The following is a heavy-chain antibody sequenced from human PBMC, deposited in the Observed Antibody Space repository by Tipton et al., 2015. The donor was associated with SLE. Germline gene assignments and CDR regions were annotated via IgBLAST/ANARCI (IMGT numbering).Heavy chain of an antibody. D-gene: IGHD3/OR15-3a*01. CDR2: IHYSGIT. V-gene: IGHV4-38-2*01. CDR3: ARHEIFGLLDHDADNWFDP. J-gene: IGHJ5*02. Sequence: TLSLTCAVSGDSVTSSYYWGWIRQPPGKRLEWIGTIHYSGITYYNPSLKSRVSVSVDTSKNQFSLRLSSVTAADTALYYGARHEIFGLLDHDADNWFDPWGQGTLVTVSS. CDR1: GDSVTSSYY.